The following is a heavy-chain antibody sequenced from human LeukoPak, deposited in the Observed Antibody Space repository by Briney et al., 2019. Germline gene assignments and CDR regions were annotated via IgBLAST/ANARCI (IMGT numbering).Heavy chain of an antibody. CDR2: ISGIGGGT. CDR1: GFTFISYA. CDR3: AKPPGGEVDY. Sequence: GGSLRLSCAPSGFTFISYAMSWVRQAPGEGLEWVSAISGIGGGTYYADSVKGRFTISRDNSKNTLYLQMNSLRAEDTAVYYCAKPPGGEVDYWGQGTLVTVSS. V-gene: IGHV3-23*01. J-gene: IGHJ4*02. D-gene: IGHD2-21*01.